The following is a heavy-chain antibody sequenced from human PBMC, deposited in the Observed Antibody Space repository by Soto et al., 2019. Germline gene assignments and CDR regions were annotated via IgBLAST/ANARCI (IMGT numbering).Heavy chain of an antibody. Sequence: ASVKVSCKASGGTFGTYGISWVRQAPGQGLEWMGGIVPFFGTPDYAENLQGRFTISRENSKNTVYLQMNSLTREDTALYYCARDAYSYKYFSDYWGLGTLVTVSS. CDR2: IVPFFGTP. D-gene: IGHD5-18*01. CDR1: GGTFGTYG. CDR3: ARDAYSYKYFSDY. J-gene: IGHJ4*02. V-gene: IGHV1-69*05.